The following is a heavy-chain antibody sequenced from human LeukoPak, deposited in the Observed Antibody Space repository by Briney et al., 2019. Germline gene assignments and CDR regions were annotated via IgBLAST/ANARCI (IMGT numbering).Heavy chain of an antibody. CDR2: ISSSGSTI. D-gene: IGHD3-10*01. CDR1: GFTFSDYY. V-gene: IGHV3-11*01. Sequence: PGGSLRLSCAASGFTFSDYYMSWIRQAPGKGLEWASYISSSGSTIYYADSVKGRFTISRDNAKNPLYLQMNSLRAEDTAVYYCARDRYGSGSFLDPWGQGTLVTVSS. CDR3: ARDRYGSGSFLDP. J-gene: IGHJ5*02.